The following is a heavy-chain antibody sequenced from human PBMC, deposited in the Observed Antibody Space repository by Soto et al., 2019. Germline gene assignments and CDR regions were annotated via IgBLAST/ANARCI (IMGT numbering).Heavy chain of an antibody. J-gene: IGHJ6*02. CDR2: IYYSGST. CDR3: ARDVVNPPPEYYYYGMDV. Sequence: PSETLSLTCTVSGGSISSGDYYWSWIRQPPGKGLEWIGYIYYSGSTYYNPSLKSRVTISVDTSKNQFSLKLSSVTAADTAVYYCARDVVNPPPEYYYYGMDVWGQGTTVTVSS. CDR1: GGSISSGDYY. D-gene: IGHD2-21*01. V-gene: IGHV4-30-4*01.